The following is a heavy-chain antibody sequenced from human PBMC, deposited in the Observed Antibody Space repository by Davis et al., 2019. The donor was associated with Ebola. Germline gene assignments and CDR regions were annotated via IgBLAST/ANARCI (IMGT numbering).Heavy chain of an antibody. J-gene: IGHJ6*02. Sequence: SVKVSCKASGGTFSSYAISWVRQAPGQGLEWMGGIIPIFGTANYAQKFQGRVTITADKSTSTAYMELSSLRSEDTAVYYCARRRTVYSSRFYYYYGMDVWGQGTTVTVSS. CDR3: ARRRTVYSSRFYYYYGMDV. CDR2: IIPIFGTA. CDR1: GGTFSSYA. D-gene: IGHD6-13*01. V-gene: IGHV1-69*06.